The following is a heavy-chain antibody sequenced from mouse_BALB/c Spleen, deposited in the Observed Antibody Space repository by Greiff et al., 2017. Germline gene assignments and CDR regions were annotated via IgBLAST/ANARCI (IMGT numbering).Heavy chain of an antibody. CDR3: ARGGTGTRAY. V-gene: IGHV1S132*01. CDR2: IFPGTGTT. D-gene: IGHD4-1*01. CDR1: GYTFTSYW. J-gene: IGHJ3*01. Sequence: QVQLQQSGAELVKPGASVKLSCKTSGYTFTSYWIQWVKQRPGQGLGWIGEIFPGTGTTYYNEKFKGKATLTIDTSSSTAYMQLSSLTSEDAAVYFCARGGTGTRAYWGQGTLVTVSA.